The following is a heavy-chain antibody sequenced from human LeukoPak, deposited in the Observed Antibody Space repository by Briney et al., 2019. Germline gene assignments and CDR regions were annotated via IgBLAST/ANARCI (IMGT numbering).Heavy chain of an antibody. J-gene: IGHJ3*01. V-gene: IGHV3-7*01. CDR2: IRQDGSDK. CDR3: VAYKYFSSWSAFDF. CDR1: GFPSTTAW. Sequence: GGSLTLSCAVSGFPSTTAWMTWVRQAPGKGLEWVADIRQDGSDKYYVDSVKGRFIISRDNAKNSLSLHMNSLSAEDTAVYYCVAYKYFSSWSAFDFWGRGTMVTVSS. D-gene: IGHD6-13*01.